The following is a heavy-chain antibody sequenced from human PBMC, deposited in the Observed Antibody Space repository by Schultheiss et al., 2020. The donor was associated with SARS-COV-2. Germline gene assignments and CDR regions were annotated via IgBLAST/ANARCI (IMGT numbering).Heavy chain of an antibody. D-gene: IGHD1-26*01. V-gene: IGHV3-9*01. CDR2: ISWNSGSI. CDR1: GFTFDDYA. J-gene: IGHJ3*02. Sequence: GGSLRLSCAASGFTFDDYAMHWVRQAPGKGLEWVSGISWNSGSIGYVDSVKGRFTISRDNAKNSLYLQMNSLRAEDTAVYYCAREIGSYGAFDIWGQGTMVTVSS. CDR3: AREIGSYGAFDI.